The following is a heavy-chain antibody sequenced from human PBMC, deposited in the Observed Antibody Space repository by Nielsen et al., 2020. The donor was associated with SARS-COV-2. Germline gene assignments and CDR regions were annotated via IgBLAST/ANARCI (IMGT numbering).Heavy chain of an antibody. Sequence: GESLKISCAASGFTFSSYWMSWVRQAPGKGLEWVANIKQDGSEKYYVDSVKGRFTISRDNAKNSLYLQMNSLKTEDTAVYYCTRVNPTSGSWFDALDIWGQGTMVTVSS. V-gene: IGHV3-7*03. CDR2: IKQDGSEK. J-gene: IGHJ3*02. D-gene: IGHD6-13*01. CDR3: TRVNPTSGSWFDALDI. CDR1: GFTFSSYW.